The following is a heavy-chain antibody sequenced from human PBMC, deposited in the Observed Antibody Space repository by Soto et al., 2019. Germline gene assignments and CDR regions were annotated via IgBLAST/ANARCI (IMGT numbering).Heavy chain of an antibody. CDR2: IYYSGST. V-gene: IGHV4-39*01. CDR3: ARHYGAFGYGDY. J-gene: IGHJ4*02. CDR1: GGSISSSSYY. D-gene: IGHD5-12*01. Sequence: QLQLQESGPGLVKPSETLSLTCTVSGGSISSSSYYWGWIRQPPGKGLEWIGSIYYSGSTYYNPSLKRRVTISVDTSKNQFSLKLSSVTAADTAVYYCARHYGAFGYGDYWGQGTLVTVSS.